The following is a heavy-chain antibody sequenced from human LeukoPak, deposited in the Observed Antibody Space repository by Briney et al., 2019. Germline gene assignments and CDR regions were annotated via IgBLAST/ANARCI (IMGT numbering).Heavy chain of an antibody. CDR1: GGSFSGYY. CDR2: INHSGST. V-gene: IGHV4-34*01. J-gene: IGHJ4*02. D-gene: IGHD2-2*01. CDR3: ARSGPGYCSSTSCRPFDY. Sequence: SETLSLTCAVYGGSFSGYYWSWLRQPPGKGLEWIGEINHSGSTNYNPSLKSRVTISVDTSKNQFSLKLSSATAADTAVYYCARSGPGYCSSTSCRPFDYWGQGTLVTVSS.